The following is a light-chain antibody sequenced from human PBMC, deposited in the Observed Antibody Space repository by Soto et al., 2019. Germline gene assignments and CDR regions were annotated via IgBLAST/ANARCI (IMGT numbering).Light chain of an antibody. J-gene: IGLJ1*01. CDR1: SSDVGGYNY. CDR2: EVS. Sequence: QSALTQPPSASGSPGQSVTISCTGTSSDVGGYNYVSWCQQHPGKPPKLIIYEVSKRPSGVPDRFFGSKSGNTASLTVSGLQAEDEADYYCSSYAGSSTSYVFGTGTKVTVL. CDR3: SSYAGSSTSYV. V-gene: IGLV2-8*01.